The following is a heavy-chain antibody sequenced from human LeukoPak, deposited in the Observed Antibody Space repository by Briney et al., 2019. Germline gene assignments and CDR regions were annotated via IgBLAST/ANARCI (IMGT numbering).Heavy chain of an antibody. J-gene: IGHJ5*02. CDR2: ISGSGGST. Sequence: PGGSLRLSCAASGFTFSSYAMSWVRQAPGKGLEWVSAISGSGGSTYYADSVKGRSTISRDNSKNTLYLQMNSLRAEDTAVYYCAKSWGYGGENWFDPWGQGTLVTVSS. D-gene: IGHD5-12*01. V-gene: IGHV3-23*01. CDR1: GFTFSSYA. CDR3: AKSWGYGGENWFDP.